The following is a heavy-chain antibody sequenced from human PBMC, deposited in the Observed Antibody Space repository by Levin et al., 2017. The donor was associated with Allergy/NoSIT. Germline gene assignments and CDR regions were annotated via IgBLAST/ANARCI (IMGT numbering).Heavy chain of an antibody. CDR3: ARELESAGIAVAD. V-gene: IGHV3-48*03. CDR2: ISSSGSSI. J-gene: IGHJ4*02. D-gene: IGHD6-19*01. Sequence: PGESLKISCAASGFVFSESEMTWVRQAPGKGLEWISYISSSGSSISYADSVKGRFTISRDNARNSLYLQMNSLTADDTAVYHCARELESAGIAVADWGQGTLVTVSS. CDR1: GFVFSESE.